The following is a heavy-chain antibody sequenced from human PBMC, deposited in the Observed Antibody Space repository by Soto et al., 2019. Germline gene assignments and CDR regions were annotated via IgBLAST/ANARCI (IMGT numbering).Heavy chain of an antibody. Sequence: SVKVSCKASGGTFSSYAISWVRQAPGQGLEWMGGIIPIFGTANYAQKFQGRVTITADESTSTAYMELSSLRSEDTAVYYCAREGVGAHSNDAFDVWGQGTMVTVSS. J-gene: IGHJ3*01. D-gene: IGHD1-26*01. CDR2: IIPIFGTA. V-gene: IGHV1-69*13. CDR3: AREGVGAHSNDAFDV. CDR1: GGTFSSYA.